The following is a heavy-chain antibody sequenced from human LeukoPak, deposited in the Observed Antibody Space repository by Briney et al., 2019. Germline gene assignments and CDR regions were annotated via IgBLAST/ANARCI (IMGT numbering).Heavy chain of an antibody. Sequence: SETLSPTCAVYGGSFSDYYWSWIRQPPGKGLEWIGEINHSGSTNYNPSLKSRVTISVDTSKNQFSLNLYSVTAADTAVYYCARRGQAGYLYWGQGTLITVSS. CDR2: INHSGST. CDR3: ARRGQAGYLY. CDR1: GGSFSDYY. D-gene: IGHD3-16*02. V-gene: IGHV4-34*01. J-gene: IGHJ4*02.